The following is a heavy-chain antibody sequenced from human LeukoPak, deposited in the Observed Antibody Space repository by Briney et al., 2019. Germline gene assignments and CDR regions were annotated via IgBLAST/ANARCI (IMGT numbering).Heavy chain of an antibody. D-gene: IGHD3-10*01. CDR2: IYYSGST. J-gene: IGHJ6*02. Sequence: PSETLSLTCTVSGGSISSYYWSWIRQPPGKGLEWIGYIYYSGSTYYNPSLKSRVTISVDTSKNQFSLKLSSVTAADTAVYYCATEGTGDLYGMDVWGQGTTVTVSS. CDR3: ATEGTGDLYGMDV. V-gene: IGHV4-59*12. CDR1: GGSISSYY.